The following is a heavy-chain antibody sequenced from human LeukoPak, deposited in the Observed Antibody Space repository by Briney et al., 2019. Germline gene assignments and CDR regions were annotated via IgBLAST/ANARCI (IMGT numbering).Heavy chain of an antibody. CDR3: ARLGTFYGPLSL. D-gene: IGHD4-17*01. J-gene: IGHJ4*02. CDR2: IYPADSDI. Sequence: GESLKISCKGSGYSINNYWIGWVRQMPGKGLEWMGIIYPADSDIRYSPSFQGQVTISADKSISTAYLQWSSLKASDTAMYYCARLGTFYGPLSLWGQGTLVTVSS. CDR1: GYSINNYW. V-gene: IGHV5-51*01.